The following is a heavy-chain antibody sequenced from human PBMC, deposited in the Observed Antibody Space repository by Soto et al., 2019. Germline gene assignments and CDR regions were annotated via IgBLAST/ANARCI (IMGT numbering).Heavy chain of an antibody. D-gene: IGHD2-21*01. CDR2: IIPIFGTA. Sequence: QVQLVQSGAEVKKPGSSVKVSCKASGGTFSSYAIIWVRQAPGQGLEWMGGIIPIFGTANYAQKFQGRVTITADKSTSTAYMELSSLRSEDTAVYYCAREVMATNPHYYGMDVWGQGTTVTVSS. J-gene: IGHJ6*02. CDR3: AREVMATNPHYYGMDV. V-gene: IGHV1-69*06. CDR1: GGTFSSYA.